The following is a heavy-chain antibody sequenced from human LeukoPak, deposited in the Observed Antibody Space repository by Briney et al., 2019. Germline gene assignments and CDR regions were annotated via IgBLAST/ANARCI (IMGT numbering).Heavy chain of an antibody. Sequence: GGSLRLSCAASGFTFSSYWMTWVRQAPGKGLEWVANIKQDGSEKYYVDSVKGRFTISRDNAKNSLYLQMNSLRVEDTAVYYCVRVGTSFDIWGQGTMVTVSS. CDR3: VRVGTSFDI. D-gene: IGHD7-27*01. CDR1: GFTFSSYW. CDR2: IKQDGSEK. V-gene: IGHV3-7*01. J-gene: IGHJ3*02.